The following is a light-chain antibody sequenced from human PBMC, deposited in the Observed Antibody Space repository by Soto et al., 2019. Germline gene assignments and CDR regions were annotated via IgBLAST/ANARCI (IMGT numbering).Light chain of an antibody. J-gene: IGKJ1*01. V-gene: IGKV1-5*01. CDR2: DAS. CDR1: QSISKW. Sequence: DIQMTQSPSTLSASVGDRVTITCRASQSISKWLAWYQQKPGQAPKVLIFDASILESGVPSRFSGSGSGTEFTLTISSLQPDDFATYYCQQYNDYLPWTFGQGTKVEIK. CDR3: QQYNDYLPWT.